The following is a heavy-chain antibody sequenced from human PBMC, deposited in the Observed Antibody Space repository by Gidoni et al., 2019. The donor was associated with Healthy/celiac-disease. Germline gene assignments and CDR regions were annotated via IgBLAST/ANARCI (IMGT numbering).Heavy chain of an antibody. V-gene: IGHV3-7*04. Sequence: EVQLVESGGGLVQPGGSLRLSCAASGFTFSSYWMSWVRQAPGKGLEWVANIKQDGSEKYYVDSVKGRFTISRDNAKNSLYLQMNSLRAEDTAVYYCARDLPGDIVVVVAAHYGMDAWGQGTTVTVSS. D-gene: IGHD2-15*01. CDR2: IKQDGSEK. J-gene: IGHJ6*02. CDR1: GFTFSSYW. CDR3: ARDLPGDIVVVVAAHYGMDA.